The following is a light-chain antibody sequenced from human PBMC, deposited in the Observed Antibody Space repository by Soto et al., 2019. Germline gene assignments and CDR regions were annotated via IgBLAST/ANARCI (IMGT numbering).Light chain of an antibody. CDR1: QSVLYSSNNKNY. CDR3: QQYYSPWT. J-gene: IGKJ1*01. CDR2: WAS. V-gene: IGKV4-1*01. Sequence: DIVMTQSPDSLAVSLGERATINCKSSQSVLYSSNNKNYLAWYQQKPGQPPKLLIYWASTRESGVPDRFSGSGSGTDFTLTISILQAEDLAVYYCQQYYSPWTFGQGTKVEIK.